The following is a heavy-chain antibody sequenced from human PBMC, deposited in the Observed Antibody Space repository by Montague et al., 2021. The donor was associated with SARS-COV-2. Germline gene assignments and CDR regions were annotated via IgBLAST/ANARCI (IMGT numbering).Heavy chain of an antibody. CDR3: ARLRDGVVPSPILGVGPYYSYYYMDV. V-gene: IGHV4-34*01. CDR1: GTSFSGYY. Sequence: SETLSLTCAVPGTSFSGYYWNWIRQPPGKGLEWIGEINHGGSTKYSPSLTSQLTISAATSKTQFSLKLTSVTAADTAVYYCARLRDGVVPSPILGVGPYYSYYYMDVWGRGTTVTVSS. J-gene: IGHJ6*03. D-gene: IGHD3-10*01. CDR2: INHGGST.